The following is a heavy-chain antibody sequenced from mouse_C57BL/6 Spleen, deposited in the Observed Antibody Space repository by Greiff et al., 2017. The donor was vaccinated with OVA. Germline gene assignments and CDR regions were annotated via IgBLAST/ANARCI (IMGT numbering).Heavy chain of an antibody. Sequence: VKLQQPGAELVRPGSSVKLSCKASGYTFTSYWMHWVKQRPIQGLEWIGNIDPSDSETHYNQKFKDKATLTVDKSSSTAYMQLSSLTSEDSAVYYCARGDGSSYTWFAYWGQGTLVTVSA. CDR3: ARGDGSSYTWFAY. J-gene: IGHJ3*01. CDR1: GYTFTSYW. CDR2: IDPSDSET. D-gene: IGHD1-1*01. V-gene: IGHV1-52*01.